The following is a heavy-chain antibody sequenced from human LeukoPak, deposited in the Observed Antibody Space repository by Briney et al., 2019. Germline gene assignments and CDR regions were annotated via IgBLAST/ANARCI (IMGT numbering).Heavy chain of an antibody. CDR2: ISWKSGNI. CDR3: AREEGGSSWGAYMDV. J-gene: IGHJ6*03. CDR1: GFTFDDYA. V-gene: IGHV3-9*01. D-gene: IGHD6-13*01. Sequence: GGSLGLSCAASGFTFDDYAMHWVRQAPGKGLEWVSGISWKSGNIGYADSVKGRFTISRDNAKNTLYLQMNSLRAEDTAVYYCAREEGGSSWGAYMDVWGKGTTVTVSS.